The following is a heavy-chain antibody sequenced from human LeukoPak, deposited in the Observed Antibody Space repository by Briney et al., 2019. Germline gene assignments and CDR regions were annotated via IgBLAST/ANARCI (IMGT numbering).Heavy chain of an antibody. D-gene: IGHD5-24*01. J-gene: IGHJ4*02. Sequence: GGSLRLSCAASGFTFSSYWMHWFRQAPGKGLEGVSAISGSGGSTYYTDSVKGRFTISRDNSKNTLYLQMNSLRAEDTAVYYCARSLGGEMATTPLDYWAREPWSPSPQ. CDR3: ARSLGGEMATTPLDY. CDR2: ISGSGGST. V-gene: IGHV3-23*01. CDR1: GFTFSSYW.